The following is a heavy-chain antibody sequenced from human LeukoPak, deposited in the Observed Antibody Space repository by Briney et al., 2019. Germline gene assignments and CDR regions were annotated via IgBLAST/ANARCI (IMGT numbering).Heavy chain of an antibody. D-gene: IGHD1-7*01. CDR2: ISSSSGTI. CDR1: GFTFSNYN. Sequence: GGSLRLSCAASGFTFSNYNMNWVRQAPGKGLECIAYISSSSGTIYYADSVKGRFTISRDNAKNSLFLHMNSLRAEDTALYYCARENFADLFDFWGQGALVTVSS. CDR3: ARENFADLFDF. J-gene: IGHJ4*02. V-gene: IGHV3-48*01.